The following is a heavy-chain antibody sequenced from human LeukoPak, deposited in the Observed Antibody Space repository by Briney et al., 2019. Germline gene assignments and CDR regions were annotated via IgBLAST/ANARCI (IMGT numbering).Heavy chain of an antibody. J-gene: IGHJ4*02. CDR1: GFTLSDYY. D-gene: IGHD3-22*01. CDR2: TRKKAKGYTT. V-gene: IGHV3-72*01. Sequence: PGGSLRLSCAASGFTLSDYYIDCVRQAPGQGLEWVAGTRKKAKGYTTEYAASVKGRFTISRDDSKNSVDLQMNSLITEGTAVYSCARVQSDRSGYYYVGDYWGPGKLVTVSS. CDR3: ARVQSDRSGYYYVGDY.